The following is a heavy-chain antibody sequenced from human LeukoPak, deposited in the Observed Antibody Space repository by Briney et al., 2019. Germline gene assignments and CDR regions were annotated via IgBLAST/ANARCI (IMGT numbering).Heavy chain of an antibody. Sequence: ASVKVSCKPSGYTFTGYYVNWVRQAPGQGLEWMGWVNPDNGVTHFSQKFQGRVTMTRDTSISTAYMELNRLTSDDTAVYYCARYSVDYGPWFPEFWGQGTLVTVSS. CDR3: ARYSVDYGPWFPEF. CDR1: GYTFTGYY. J-gene: IGHJ4*02. V-gene: IGHV1-2*02. D-gene: IGHD1-26*01. CDR2: VNPDNGVT.